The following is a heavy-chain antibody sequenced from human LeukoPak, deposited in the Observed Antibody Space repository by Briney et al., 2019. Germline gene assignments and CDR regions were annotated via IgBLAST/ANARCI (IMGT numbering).Heavy chain of an antibody. CDR1: GGSLSSSSYY. CDR3: ARIPNQSKYSIGNY. CDR2: IYYTGST. J-gene: IGHJ4*02. Sequence: SETLSLTCTVSGGSLSSSSYYWGWIRQHPGEGLGWIGYIYYTGSTYYNPSLKSRVTISVDTPKNQFSLKLTSVTAADTAVYYCARIPNQSKYSIGNYWGQGTLVTVSS. D-gene: IGHD1-14*01. V-gene: IGHV4-31*03.